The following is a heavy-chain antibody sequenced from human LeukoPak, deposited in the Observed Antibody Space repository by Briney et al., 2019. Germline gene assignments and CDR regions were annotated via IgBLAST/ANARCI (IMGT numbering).Heavy chain of an antibody. D-gene: IGHD2-2*01. CDR2: VSGSGGNI. CDR3: AASLPNIVVVPATKGPFGY. Sequence: PGRSLRLSCAASGFTFDSYSMHWVRQAPGKGLEWVSGVSGSGGNIHYADSVKGRFTISRDNSKNTLYLQMNSLRAEDTAVYYCAASLPNIVVVPATKGPFGYWGQGALVTVSS. J-gene: IGHJ4*02. V-gene: IGHV3-23*01. CDR1: GFTFDSYS.